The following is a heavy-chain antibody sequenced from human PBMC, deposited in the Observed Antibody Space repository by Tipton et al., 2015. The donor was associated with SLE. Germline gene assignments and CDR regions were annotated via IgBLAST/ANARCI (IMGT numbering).Heavy chain of an antibody. CDR1: GGSMSTYY. D-gene: IGHD1-1*01. CDR2: IYHSGST. J-gene: IGHJ4*02. V-gene: IGHV4-59*01. CDR3: ARGDPQGLEPFDY. Sequence: TLSLTCTVSGGSMSTYYWSWIRQPPGKGLEWIGYIYHSGSTNYNPSLRSRVTISVDTSKNQLSLQLSSVTTVDTAVYYCARGDPQGLEPFDYWGQGTLVTVSS.